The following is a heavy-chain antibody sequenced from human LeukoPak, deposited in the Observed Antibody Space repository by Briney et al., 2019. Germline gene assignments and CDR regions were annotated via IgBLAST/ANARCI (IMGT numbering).Heavy chain of an antibody. D-gene: IGHD6-6*01. CDR3: ARHLGQQLVPRWFDP. CDR2: IFYSGST. CDR1: GGSISSSRYY. V-gene: IGHV4-39*01. J-gene: IGHJ5*02. Sequence: SDTLSLTCTVSGGSISSSRYYWGWIRQPRGKGLEWIGSIFYSGSTYYNPSLKSRVTISVDTSKNQFSLKLSSVTVADTAVYYCARHLGQQLVPRWFDPWGQGTLVTVSS.